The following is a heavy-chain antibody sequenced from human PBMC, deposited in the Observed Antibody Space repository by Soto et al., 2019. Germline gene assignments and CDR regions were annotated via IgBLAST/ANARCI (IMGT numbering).Heavy chain of an antibody. D-gene: IGHD6-13*01. J-gene: IGHJ6*02. CDR1: GGSISSSNG. V-gene: IGHV4-4*02. CDR2: IYHSGST. CDR3: AKSSARGIAAAGTRGYYYYGIDV. Sequence: LSLTAAVSGGSISSSNGWIWVGQLPGKGLERLGEIYHSGSTNYNPSLKSRVTISVDKSKNQFSLKLSSVTAADRAVYYCAKSSARGIAAAGTRGYYYYGIDVWGQGTTVTVSS.